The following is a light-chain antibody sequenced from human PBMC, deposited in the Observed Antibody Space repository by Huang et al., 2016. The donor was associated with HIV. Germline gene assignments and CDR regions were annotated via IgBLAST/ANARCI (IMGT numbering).Light chain of an antibody. Sequence: EIVLTQSPGTLSLSPGERATLSCRASQSVSSSHLAWYQQKAGQSPRLLNYGASSRASGTPRRFSGSGSGTDFTLTISRLDPEDVAVYYCQQYGTSTSTFGQGTRVEVK. J-gene: IGKJ1*01. V-gene: IGKV3-20*01. CDR1: QSVSSSH. CDR3: QQYGTSTST. CDR2: GAS.